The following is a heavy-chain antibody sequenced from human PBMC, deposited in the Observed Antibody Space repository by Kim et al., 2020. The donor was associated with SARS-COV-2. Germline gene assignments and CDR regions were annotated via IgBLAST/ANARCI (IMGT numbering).Heavy chain of an antibody. V-gene: IGHV3-30*18. J-gene: IGHJ6*02. D-gene: IGHD1-26*01. CDR1: GVTSSNYG. CDR2: ISYDGSNN. CDR3: TKGGGSHEGMDV. Sequence: GGSLRLSCAASGVTSSNYGMYWVRQAPGKGLEWVSVISYDGSNNWYADSVKGRFTISRDKSKNTLHLQMNSLRVEDTAVYYCTKGGGSHEGMDVWGQGTTVTVSS.